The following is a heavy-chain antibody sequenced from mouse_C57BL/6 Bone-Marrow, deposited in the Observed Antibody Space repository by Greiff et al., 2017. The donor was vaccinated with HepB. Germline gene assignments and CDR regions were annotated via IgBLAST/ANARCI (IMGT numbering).Heavy chain of an antibody. V-gene: IGHV1-42*01. CDR2: INPSTGGT. D-gene: IGHD3-2*02. J-gene: IGHJ2*01. CDR1: GYSFTGYY. Sequence: EVQLQQSGPELVKPGASVKISCKASGYSFTGYYMNWVKQSPEKSLEWIGEINPSTGGTTYNQKFKAKATLTVDKSSSTAYMQLKSLTSEDSAVYYCARWTAQATDYWGQGTTLTVSS. CDR3: ARWTAQATDY.